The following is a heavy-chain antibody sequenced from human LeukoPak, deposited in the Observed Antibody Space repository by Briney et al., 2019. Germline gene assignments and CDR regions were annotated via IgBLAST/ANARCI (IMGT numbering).Heavy chain of an antibody. CDR3: AKPFNSGNYYVSAFDI. D-gene: IGHD1-26*01. CDR2: ISYDGSNK. J-gene: IGHJ3*02. CDR1: GFTFSSYG. Sequence: GGSLRLSCAASGFTFSSYGMHWVRQAPGKGLEWVSVISYDGSNKYYADSVKGRFTISRDNSKNTVYLQMNSLSAEDAALYYCAKPFNSGNYYVSAFDIWGQGTMVTVSS. V-gene: IGHV3-30*18.